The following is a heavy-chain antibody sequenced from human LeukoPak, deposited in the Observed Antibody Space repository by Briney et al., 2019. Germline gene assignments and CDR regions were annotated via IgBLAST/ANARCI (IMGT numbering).Heavy chain of an antibody. D-gene: IGHD3-10*01. CDR3: ASYYGAYGGFDY. J-gene: IGHJ4*02. CDR2: ISYDGSNK. CDR1: GFTFSSYA. Sequence: PGGSLRLSCAASGFTFSSYAMHWVRQAPGKGLEWVAAISYDGSNKYYADSVKGRFTISRDNSKNTLYLQMNSLRAEDTAVYYCASYYGAYGGFDYWGQGTLVTVSS. V-gene: IGHV3-30*04.